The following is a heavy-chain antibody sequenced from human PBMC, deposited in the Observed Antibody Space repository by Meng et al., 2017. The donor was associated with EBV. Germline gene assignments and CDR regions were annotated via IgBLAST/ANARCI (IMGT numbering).Heavy chain of an antibody. CDR3: ARSGATIFGVVIPTYYFDY. J-gene: IGHJ4*02. V-gene: IGHV1-3*01. CDR1: GYTFTSYA. CDR2: INAGNGNT. D-gene: IGHD3-3*01. Sequence: VRLVQSGAEVKKPGASVKVSCKASGYTFTSYAMHWVRQAPGQRLEWMGWINAGNGNTKYSQKFQGRVTITRDTSASTAYMELSSLRSEDTAVYYCARSGATIFGVVIPTYYFDYWGQGTLVTVSS.